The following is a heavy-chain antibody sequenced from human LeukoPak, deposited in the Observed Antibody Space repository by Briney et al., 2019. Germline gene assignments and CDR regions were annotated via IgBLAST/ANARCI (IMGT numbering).Heavy chain of an antibody. V-gene: IGHV4-39*07. CDR2: INHSGRT. D-gene: IGHD3-22*01. Sequence: SETLSLTCTVSGGSISSSSCYWGWIRQPPGKGLEWIGEINHSGRTNYNPSLKSRVTISVDTSKNQFSLKLSSVTAADTAVYYCARGRDDSSGYYDAFDIWGQGTKVTVSS. CDR1: GGSISSSSCY. J-gene: IGHJ3*02. CDR3: ARGRDDSSGYYDAFDI.